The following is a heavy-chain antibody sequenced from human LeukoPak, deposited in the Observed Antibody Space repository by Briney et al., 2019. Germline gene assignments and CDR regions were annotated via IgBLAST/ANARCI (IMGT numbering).Heavy chain of an antibody. CDR3: ARDLRVFGVAHADAGAFDI. V-gene: IGHV3-21*01. D-gene: IGHD3-3*01. J-gene: IGHJ3*02. CDR1: GLTFSSYS. CDR2: ISSSSSYI. Sequence: GGSLRLSCAASGLTFSSYSMNWVRQAPGKGLEWVSSISSSSSYIYYADSVKRRFTIPRDNAKNSLYLQMNSLRAEDTAVYYCARDLRVFGVAHADAGAFDIWGQGTMVTVSS.